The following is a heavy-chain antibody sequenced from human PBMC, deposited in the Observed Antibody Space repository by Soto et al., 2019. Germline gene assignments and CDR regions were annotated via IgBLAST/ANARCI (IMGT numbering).Heavy chain of an antibody. Sequence: EVQLLESGGGLVQPGGSVRLSCVASGFTFSNYPLSWVRQAPGKGLEWVSTISSSDGMVYYADSVRGRFTNSRDNSKSTLHLQMNSLRAEDTAVYYCVKGVGYYSHFDYWGQGVMVPVSS. CDR2: ISSSDGMV. V-gene: IGHV3-23*01. CDR1: GFTFSNYP. CDR3: VKGVGYYSHFDY. J-gene: IGHJ4*02. D-gene: IGHD3-22*01.